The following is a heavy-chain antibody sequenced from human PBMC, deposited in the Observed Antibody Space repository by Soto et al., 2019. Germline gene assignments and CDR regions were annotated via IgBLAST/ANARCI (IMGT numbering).Heavy chain of an antibody. V-gene: IGHV3-30-3*01. CDR3: ARDGEAGFDY. Sequence: GGSLRLSCAASGFTFSSYAMHWVRQAPGKGLEWVAVISYDGSNKYYADSVKGRFTISRDNSKNTLYLQMNSLRAEDTAVYYCARDGEAGFDYWGQGTLVTVSS. D-gene: IGHD6-13*01. J-gene: IGHJ4*02. CDR2: ISYDGSNK. CDR1: GFTFSSYA.